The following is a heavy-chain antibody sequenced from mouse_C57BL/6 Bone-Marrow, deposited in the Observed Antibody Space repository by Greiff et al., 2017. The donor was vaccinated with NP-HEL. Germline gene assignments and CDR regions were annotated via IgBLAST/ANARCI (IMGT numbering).Heavy chain of an antibody. Sequence: LKESGAELVRPGTSVKVSCKASGYAFTNYLIEWVKQRPGQGLEWIGVINPGSGGTNYNEKFKGKATLTADKSSSTAYMQLSSLTSEDSAVYFCARWGRGVFDYWGQGTTLTVSS. CDR2: INPGSGGT. J-gene: IGHJ2*01. CDR3: ARWGRGVFDY. V-gene: IGHV1-54*01. CDR1: GYAFTNYL.